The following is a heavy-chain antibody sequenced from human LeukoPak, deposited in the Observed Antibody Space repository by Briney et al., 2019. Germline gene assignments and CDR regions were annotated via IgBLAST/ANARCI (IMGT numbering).Heavy chain of an antibody. J-gene: IGHJ6*03. D-gene: IGHD2-2*01. CDR2: IIPIFGTA. V-gene: IGHV1-46*01. CDR1: GYTFTGYY. CDR3: ARGMVVVVPAAEDDYMDV. Sequence: GAPVKVSCKASGYTFTGYYMHWVRQAPGQGLEWMGGIIPIFGTANYAQKFQGRVTMTRDMSTSTVYMELSSLRSEDTAVYYCARGMVVVVPAAEDDYMDVWGKGTTVTVSS.